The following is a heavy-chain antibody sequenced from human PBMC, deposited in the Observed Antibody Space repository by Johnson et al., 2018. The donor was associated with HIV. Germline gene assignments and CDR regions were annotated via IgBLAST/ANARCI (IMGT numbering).Heavy chain of an antibody. D-gene: IGHD1-26*01. CDR3: AKDKRRDRVGATRWVAFDI. J-gene: IGHJ3*02. CDR1: GFTFDDYG. Sequence: VQLVESGGVLVQPGESLRLSCAASGFTFDDYGMSWVRQAPGKGLEWVSGITWNGGSTGYADSVQGRFTISRDNAKNSLYLQMNSLRAEDTALYYCAKDKRRDRVGATRWVAFDIWGQGTMVTVSS. V-gene: IGHV3-20*04. CDR2: ITWNGGST.